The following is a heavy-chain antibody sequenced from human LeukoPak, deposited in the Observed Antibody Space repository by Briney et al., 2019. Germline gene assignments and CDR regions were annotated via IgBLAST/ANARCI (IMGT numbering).Heavy chain of an antibody. J-gene: IGHJ4*02. CDR1: GFTLSSYA. D-gene: IGHD6-6*01. CDR2: ISNDGSNK. V-gene: IGHV3-30*18. Sequence: PGGSLRLSCAASGFTLSSYAMHWVRQAPGKGLEWVALISNDGSNKYYVDSVRGRFTISRDNSKNTLYLQMNSLRAEDTAVYYCAKDLARLDYWGQGTLVTVSS. CDR3: AKDLARLDY.